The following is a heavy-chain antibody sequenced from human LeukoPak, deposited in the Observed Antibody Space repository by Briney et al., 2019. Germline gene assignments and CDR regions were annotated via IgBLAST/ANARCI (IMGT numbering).Heavy chain of an antibody. D-gene: IGHD2-21*01. V-gene: IGHV4-38-2*01. CDR3: ARGDIPDF. J-gene: IGHJ5*01. CDR2: IFHSGKT. CDR1: GYSISSGYY. Sequence: SETLSLTCGVSGYSISSGYYWDWIRQSPGKGLEWIGSIFHSGKTYYNLSLKSRVTISVDTSKNQFSLKLSSVTAADTAVYYCARGDIPDFWGQGTLVTVSS.